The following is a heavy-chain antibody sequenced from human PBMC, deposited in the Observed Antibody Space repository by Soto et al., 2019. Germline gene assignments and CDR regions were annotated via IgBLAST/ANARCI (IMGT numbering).Heavy chain of an antibody. J-gene: IGHJ6*02. CDR3: ARGTEDAYGPSTTVTTFYYYYGMDV. CDR1: GYTFTGYY. V-gene: IGHV1-2*04. CDR2: INPNSGGT. Sequence: ASVTVSCKASGYTFTGYYRHWVRQAPGQGLEWMGWINPNSGGTNYAQKFQGWVTMTRDTSISTAYMELSRLRSDDTAVYYCARGTEDAYGPSTTVTTFYYYYGMDVWGQGTTVTVSS. D-gene: IGHD4-4*01.